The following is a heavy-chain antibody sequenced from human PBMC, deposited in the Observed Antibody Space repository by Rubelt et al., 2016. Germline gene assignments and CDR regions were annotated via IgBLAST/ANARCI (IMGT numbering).Heavy chain of an antibody. CDR3: ARDLSGSDAFDI. V-gene: IGHV3-49*03. J-gene: IGHJ3*02. D-gene: IGHD1-26*01. Sequence: SWFRQAPGKGLEWVGFIRSRTYGGTTEYAASVKGRFTVSRDDSKSIAYLQMNSLRAEDTAVYYCARDLSGSDAFDIWGQGTMVTVSS. CDR2: IRSRTYGGTT.